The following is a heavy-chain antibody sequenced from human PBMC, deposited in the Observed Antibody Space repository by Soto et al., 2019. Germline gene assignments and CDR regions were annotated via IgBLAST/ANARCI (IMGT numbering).Heavy chain of an antibody. J-gene: IGHJ4*02. CDR1: GGSIRDTVYY. CDR2: IHYSGST. D-gene: IGHD6-19*01. V-gene: IGHV4-39*01. Sequence: SETLSLTCTVSGGSIRDTVYYWGWIRQPPGKGLEWIGSIHYSGSTHYNPSLKSRVTISVDPSKSQFSLNLTSVTPADTSVYYCARNMRAVAAPLAYWGQRTVVTVFS. CDR3: ARNMRAVAAPLAY.